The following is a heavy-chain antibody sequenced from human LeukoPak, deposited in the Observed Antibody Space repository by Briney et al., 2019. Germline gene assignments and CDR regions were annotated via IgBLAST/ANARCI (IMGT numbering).Heavy chain of an antibody. Sequence: PSETLSLSCTVSGVSITTYNWSWIRQPPGKGLEWIWYIYHSGSTNYNPPPKSRVTISVETSKNQFSLKQSTVTTPDTAAYYCAGGYCGDDCPGVFGYYMDVWGKGTTVTIPS. V-gene: IGHV4-59*08. CDR3: AGGYCGDDCPGVFGYYMDV. D-gene: IGHD2-21*02. CDR1: GVSITTYN. CDR2: IYHSGST. J-gene: IGHJ6*03.